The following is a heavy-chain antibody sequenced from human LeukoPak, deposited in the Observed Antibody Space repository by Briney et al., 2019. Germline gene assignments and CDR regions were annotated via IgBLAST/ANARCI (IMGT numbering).Heavy chain of an antibody. D-gene: IGHD3-10*01. CDR3: ARLSAYYYGSYFYYYMDV. Sequence: PGGSLRLSCEGSGFSFSSYWMTWVRQLPGKGPEWVANIRQDESERYFADSVKGRFTISRDNAKKSVYLHMSSLRAEDTALYYCARLSAYYYGSYFYYYMDVWGKGATDTVSS. CDR2: IRQDESER. CDR1: GFSFSSYW. J-gene: IGHJ6*03. V-gene: IGHV3-7*01.